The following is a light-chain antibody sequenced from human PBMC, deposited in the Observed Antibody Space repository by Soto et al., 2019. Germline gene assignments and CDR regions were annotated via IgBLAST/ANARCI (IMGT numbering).Light chain of an antibody. Sequence: IQLTQSPSSLSASVGYRFTITCRASQSISSWLAWYQQKPGKAPKLLIYKASSLESGVPSRFSGSGSGTEFTLTISSLQPDDFATYYCQQYDTYWTFGQGTKVDIK. J-gene: IGKJ1*01. CDR1: QSISSW. CDR3: QQYDTYWT. CDR2: KAS. V-gene: IGKV1-5*03.